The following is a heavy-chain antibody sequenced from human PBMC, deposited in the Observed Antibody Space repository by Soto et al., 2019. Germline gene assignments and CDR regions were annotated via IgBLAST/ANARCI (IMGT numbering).Heavy chain of an antibody. CDR2: IVVGSGTP. V-gene: IGHV1-58*02. D-gene: IGHD3-22*01. CDR3: AAGSDSSGYLGMDV. CDR1: GFTFTSSA. J-gene: IGHJ6*02. Sequence: QMQLVQSGPEVKKPGTSVKVSCKASGFTFTSSAMQWVRQARGQRLEWIGWIVVGSGTPNYLKKFQERVPITRDVTTSTGYTGLGSLRSEDRAVYYCAAGSDSSGYLGMDVWGQGSTVTVSS.